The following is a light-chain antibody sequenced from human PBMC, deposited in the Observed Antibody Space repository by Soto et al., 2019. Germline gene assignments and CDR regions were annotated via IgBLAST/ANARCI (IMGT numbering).Light chain of an antibody. CDR2: EVN. CDR1: SSDVGGYNY. CDR3: GSYAGSDTDYV. Sequence: QSALTQPPSASGSPGQSVTISCTGTSSDVGGYNYVSWYQHHPGKAPKLMIYEVNKRPSGVPDRFSGSKSGNTASLTVSGRQAEDEADYCCGSYAGSDTDYVFGAGTKLTVL. J-gene: IGLJ1*01. V-gene: IGLV2-8*01.